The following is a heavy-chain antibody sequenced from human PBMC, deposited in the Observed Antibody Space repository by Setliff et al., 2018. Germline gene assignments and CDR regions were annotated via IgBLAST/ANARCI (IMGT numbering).Heavy chain of an antibody. CDR3: ASCSGGSCYRFDY. D-gene: IGHD2-15*01. V-gene: IGHV3-30*01. CDR1: GFTFSSYA. J-gene: IGHJ4*02. CDR2: ISYDGSNK. Sequence: PGGSLRLSCAASGFTFSSYAMHWVRQAPGKGLEWVAVISYDGSNKYYADSVRGRFTISRDNSKNTLYLQMNSLRAEDTAVYYCASCSGGSCYRFDYWGQGTLVTVSS.